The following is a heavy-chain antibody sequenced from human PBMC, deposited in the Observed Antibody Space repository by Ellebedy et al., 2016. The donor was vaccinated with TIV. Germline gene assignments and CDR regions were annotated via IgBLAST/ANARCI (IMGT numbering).Heavy chain of an antibody. CDR2: IYYDGST. V-gene: IGHV4-39*01. CDR1: GGSISITSYY. D-gene: IGHD6-19*01. J-gene: IGHJ4*02. Sequence: MPSETLSLTCTVSGGSISITSYYWGWIRQPPGKGLEWIVSIYYDGSTYYNPSLKSRVTISKDTSKNQFSLKLTSVTAADTAVYYCARRSSYWSALDFWGQGTLATVSS. CDR3: ARRSSYWSALDF.